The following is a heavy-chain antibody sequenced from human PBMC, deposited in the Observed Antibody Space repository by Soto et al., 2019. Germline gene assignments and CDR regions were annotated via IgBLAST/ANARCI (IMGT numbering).Heavy chain of an antibody. D-gene: IGHD2-15*01. CDR3: ASPDIVVVVAAVKGAFDI. J-gene: IGHJ3*02. V-gene: IGHV1-69*02. Sequence: GASVKVSCKASGGTFSSYTISWVRQAPGQGLEWMGRIIPILGIANYAQKFQGRVTITADKSTSTAYMELSSLRSEDTAVYYCASPDIVVVVAAVKGAFDIWGQGTMVTVSS. CDR2: IIPILGIA. CDR1: GGTFSSYT.